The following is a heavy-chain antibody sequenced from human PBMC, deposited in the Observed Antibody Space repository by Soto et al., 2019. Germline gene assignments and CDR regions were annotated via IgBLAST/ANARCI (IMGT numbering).Heavy chain of an antibody. V-gene: IGHV1-18*01. J-gene: IGHJ4*02. CDR3: AREHSRSWRFDY. CDR1: GYTFSTYG. CDR2: INGYNGNT. Sequence: VASGKVSCKASGYTFSTYGISWVRQAPGQGLEWMGWINGYNGNTNYAPKLQGRITMTTDTSTTTAYMELRSLRSDDTAVYYCAREHSRSWRFDYWGQGTLVTVS. D-gene: IGHD6-13*01.